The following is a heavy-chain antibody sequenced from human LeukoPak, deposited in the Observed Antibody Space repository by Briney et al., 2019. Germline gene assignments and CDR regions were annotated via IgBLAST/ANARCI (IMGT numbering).Heavy chain of an antibody. V-gene: IGHV4-38-2*02. CDR3: VRVAPQCGGDPGHWFDP. CDR2: AAHSGTT. D-gene: IGHD2-21*01. CDR1: GYAITSGYF. J-gene: IGHJ5*02. Sequence: SETLSLTCIVSGYAITSGYFWGWIRQSPGKGLEWIASAAHSGTTYYNPSLRSRVTISIDTSKNQFSLKLSSVTAADTAVYYCVRVAPQCGGDPGHWFDPWGPGTLVTVST.